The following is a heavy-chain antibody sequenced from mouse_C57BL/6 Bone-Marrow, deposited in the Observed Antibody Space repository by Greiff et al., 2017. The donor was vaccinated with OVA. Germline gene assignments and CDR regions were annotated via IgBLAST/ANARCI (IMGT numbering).Heavy chain of an antibody. J-gene: IGHJ2*01. Sequence: VKLMESGAELVRPGASVKLSCKASGYTLTDYYINWVKQRPGQGLEWIARIYPGSGNTYYNEKFKGKATLTAEKSSSTAYMQLSSLTSEDSAVYFCARYVYYFDYWGQGTTLTVSS. CDR2: IYPGSGNT. V-gene: IGHV1-76*01. CDR1: GYTLTDYY. CDR3: ARYVYYFDY.